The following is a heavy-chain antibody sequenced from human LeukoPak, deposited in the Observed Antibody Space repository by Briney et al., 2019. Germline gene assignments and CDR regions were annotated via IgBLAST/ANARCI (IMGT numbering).Heavy chain of an antibody. Sequence: ASVKVSCKASGYSFSGYDMHWVRQAPGQGLEWMGWTNTNSGGTNYAQKFQGRVTMTRDTSISTAYMELSRLRPDDTAVYYCSRDWGYFDSRGYCDYWGQGTLVTVSS. CDR3: SRDWGYFDSRGYCDY. CDR2: TNTNSGGT. J-gene: IGHJ4*02. CDR1: GYSFSGYD. V-gene: IGHV1-2*02. D-gene: IGHD3-22*01.